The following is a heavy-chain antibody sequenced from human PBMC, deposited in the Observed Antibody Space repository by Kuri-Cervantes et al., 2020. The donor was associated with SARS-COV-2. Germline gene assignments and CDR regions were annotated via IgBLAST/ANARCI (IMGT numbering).Heavy chain of an antibody. D-gene: IGHD2-2*01. CDR1: GYSISSGYY. Sequence: SETLSLTCTVSGYSISSGYYWGWIRQPPGKGLEWIGGIYHSGSTYYNPSLKSRVTISVDTSKNHFSLKLSSVTAADTAVYYCARVVPAADEGLYYYYMDVWGKGTTVTVSS. V-gene: IGHV4-38-2*02. CDR2: IYHSGST. CDR3: ARVVPAADEGLYYYYMDV. J-gene: IGHJ6*03.